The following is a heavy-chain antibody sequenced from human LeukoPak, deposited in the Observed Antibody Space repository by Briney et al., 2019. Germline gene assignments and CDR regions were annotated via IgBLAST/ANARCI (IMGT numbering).Heavy chain of an antibody. Sequence: SGPALVKPTQTLTLTCTFSGFSLSTSGMRVSWIRQPPGKALEWLACIDWDDDKFYSTSLKTRLTISKDTSKNQVVLTMTNMDPVDTATYYCAREGGIMITFGGVIEPYYFDYWGQGTLVTVSS. CDR1: GFSLSTSGMR. CDR3: AREGGIMITFGGVIEPYYFDY. D-gene: IGHD3-16*02. J-gene: IGHJ4*02. CDR2: IDWDDDK. V-gene: IGHV2-70*04.